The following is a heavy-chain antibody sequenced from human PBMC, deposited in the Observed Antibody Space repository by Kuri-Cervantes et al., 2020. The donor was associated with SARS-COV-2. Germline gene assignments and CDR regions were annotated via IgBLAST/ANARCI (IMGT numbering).Heavy chain of an antibody. CDR2: ISPNGGDT. V-gene: IGHV3-64*04. CDR3: ANLAVGATTGAFDI. J-gene: IGHJ3*02. Sequence: GKSLQISCSASGFTFSSCFMLWVRQAPGKGLEHVSRISPNGGDTSYAESVKGRFTISRDNSKNTLYLQMNSLRAEDTAVYYCANLAVGATTGAFDIWGQGTMVTVSS. D-gene: IGHD1-26*01. CDR1: GFTFSSCF.